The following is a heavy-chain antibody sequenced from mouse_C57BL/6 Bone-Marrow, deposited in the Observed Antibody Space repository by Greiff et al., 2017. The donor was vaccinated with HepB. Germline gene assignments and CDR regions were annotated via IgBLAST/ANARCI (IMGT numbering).Heavy chain of an antibody. D-gene: IGHD2-3*01. V-gene: IGHV5-17*01. CDR3: ARRMGYWYFDG. J-gene: IGHJ1*03. CDR1: GFTLSDYG. CDR2: ISSGSSTI. Sequence: DVKLVESGGGLVKPGGSLKLSCAASGFTLSDYGMHWVRQAPEKGLEWVAYISSGSSTIYYADTVKCRFTISRDNAKNNLFLQMTSLRSEDTAMYYCARRMGYWYFDGWGTGTTVTAAS.